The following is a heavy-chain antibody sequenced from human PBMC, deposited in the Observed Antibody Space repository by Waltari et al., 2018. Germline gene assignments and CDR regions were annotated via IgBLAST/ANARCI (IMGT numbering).Heavy chain of an antibody. J-gene: IGHJ4*02. V-gene: IGHV4-59*11. CDR3: ARGSRTVADY. CDR2: IYYSGST. CDR1: GGSISSHS. D-gene: IGHD4-17*01. Sequence: QVQLQESGPGLVKPSETLSLTCTVSGGSISSHSLSWIRQPPGKGLEWIGYIYYSGSTNYNPSLKSRVTISVDTSKNQFSLKLSSVTAADTAVYYCARGSRTVADYWGQGTLVTVSS.